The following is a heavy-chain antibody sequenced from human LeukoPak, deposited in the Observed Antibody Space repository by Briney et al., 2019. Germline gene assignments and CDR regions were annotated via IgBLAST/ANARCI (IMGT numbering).Heavy chain of an antibody. CDR1: GFTVSSNH. V-gene: IGHV3-11*03. J-gene: IGHJ3*02. CDR3: AKMPLAVAGPRDAFDI. Sequence: GGSLRLSCAASGFTVSSNHMSWIRQAPGKGLEWVSYISSSSSYTNYADSVKGRFTISRDNSKNTLYLQMNSLRAADTAVYYCAKMPLAVAGPRDAFDIWGQGTMVTVSS. CDR2: ISSSSSYT. D-gene: IGHD6-19*01.